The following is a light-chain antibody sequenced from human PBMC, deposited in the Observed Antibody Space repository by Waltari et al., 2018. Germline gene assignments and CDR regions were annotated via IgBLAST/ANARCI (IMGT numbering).Light chain of an antibody. J-gene: IGLJ2*01. CDR1: SSNIGSNY. CDR2: RNN. CDR3: AAWDDSLSVV. V-gene: IGLV1-47*01. Sequence: QSVLTQPPSASGTPGQRVTISCSGSSSNIGSNYVYWYQQLPGTATKLLIYRNNQRPAGVPDRFSGYKSGTSASLAISGLRSEDEADYYCAAWDDSLSVVFGGGTKLTVL.